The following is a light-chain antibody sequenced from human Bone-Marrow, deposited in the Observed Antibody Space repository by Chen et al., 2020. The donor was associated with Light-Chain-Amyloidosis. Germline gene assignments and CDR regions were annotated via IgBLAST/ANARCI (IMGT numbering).Light chain of an antibody. V-gene: IGKV3-20*01. Sequence: EIVLTQSPDTLSLSPGERATLSCRASQSVRSNYLAWYKQKPGQAPRLLMYGASSRATGIPDRFSGSGSGTDFTLTISRLEPEDFVLYYCQQYGSSPWTFGQGTKVEIK. CDR3: QQYGSSPWT. CDR1: QSVRSNY. J-gene: IGKJ1*01. CDR2: GAS.